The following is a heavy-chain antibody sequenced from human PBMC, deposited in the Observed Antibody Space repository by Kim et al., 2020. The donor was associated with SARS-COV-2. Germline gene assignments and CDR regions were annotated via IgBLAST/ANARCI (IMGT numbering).Heavy chain of an antibody. J-gene: IGHJ3*02. CDR3: TTWVDLVGATMEDAFDI. D-gene: IGHD1-26*01. V-gene: IGHV3-15*01. Sequence: KGRFTISRDDSKNTLYLQMNSLKTEDTAVYYCTTWVDLVGATMEDAFDIWGQGTMVAVSS.